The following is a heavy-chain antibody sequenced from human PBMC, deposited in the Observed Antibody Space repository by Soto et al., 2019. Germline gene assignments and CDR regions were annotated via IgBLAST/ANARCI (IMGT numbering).Heavy chain of an antibody. V-gene: IGHV1-58*01. J-gene: IGHJ5*02. Sequence: SVKVSCKASGFTFTSSAVQWVRQARGQRLKWIGWIVVGSGNTNYAQKFQERVTITRDTSTSTAYMELSRLRSDDTAVYYCARDRRSGWYVTYNNWFDPWGQGTLVTVSS. D-gene: IGHD6-19*01. CDR1: GFTFTSSA. CDR2: IVVGSGNT. CDR3: ARDRRSGWYVTYNNWFDP.